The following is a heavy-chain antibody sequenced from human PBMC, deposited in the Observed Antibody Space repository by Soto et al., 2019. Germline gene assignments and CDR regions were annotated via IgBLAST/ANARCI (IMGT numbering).Heavy chain of an antibody. CDR3: AREVFSTYDILTGYYKEDYYYGMDV. V-gene: IGHV4-39*02. CDR2: IYYSGST. CDR1: GGSISSSSYY. Sequence: SETLSLTCTVSGGSISSSSYYWGWIRQPPGKGLEWIGSIYYSGSTYYNQSLKSRVTISVDTSKNQFSLKLSSVTAADTAVYYCAREVFSTYDILTGYYKEDYYYGMDVWGQGTTVT. D-gene: IGHD3-9*01. J-gene: IGHJ6*02.